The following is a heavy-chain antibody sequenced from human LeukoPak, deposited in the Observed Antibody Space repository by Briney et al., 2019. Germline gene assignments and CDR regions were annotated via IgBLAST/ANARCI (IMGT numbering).Heavy chain of an antibody. CDR3: AKLNRQWLVDY. CDR1: GFTFSSYA. J-gene: IGHJ4*02. D-gene: IGHD6-19*01. V-gene: IGHV3-23*01. Sequence: GGSLSLSCAASGFTFSSYAMSWVRQAPGKGLEWVSAISGSGGSTYYADSVKGRFTITRDNSKNTLYLQMNSLRAEDTAVYYCAKLNRQWLVDYWGQGTLVTVSS. CDR2: ISGSGGST.